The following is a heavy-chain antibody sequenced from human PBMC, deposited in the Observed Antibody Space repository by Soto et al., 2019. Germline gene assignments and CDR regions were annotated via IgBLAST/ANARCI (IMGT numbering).Heavy chain of an antibody. Sequence: QVQLVESGGGVVQPGRSLRLSCAASGLSFSSFGIHWVRQAPGKGLDWVAVISSDGSNKYYADSVEGRFTISRDNPKNTLYLQMSSLRVEDTAVYYCVTTEGYWGQGTLVTVSS. D-gene: IGHD1-26*01. CDR1: GLSFSSFG. J-gene: IGHJ4*02. CDR2: ISSDGSNK. CDR3: VTTEGY. V-gene: IGHV3-30*03.